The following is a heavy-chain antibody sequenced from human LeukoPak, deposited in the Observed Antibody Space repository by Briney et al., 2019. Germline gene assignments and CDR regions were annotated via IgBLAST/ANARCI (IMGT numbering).Heavy chain of an antibody. Sequence: ASVKVSCKASGYTFTGYYMHWVRQAPGQGLEWMGWINPNSGGTNYAQKFQGRVTMTRDTSISTAYMELSRLRSDDTAVYYCAREMSTYCSSTSCHFFDYWGQGTLVTVSS. V-gene: IGHV1-2*02. CDR3: AREMSTYCSSTSCHFFDY. CDR2: INPNSGGT. J-gene: IGHJ4*02. CDR1: GYTFTGYY. D-gene: IGHD2-2*01.